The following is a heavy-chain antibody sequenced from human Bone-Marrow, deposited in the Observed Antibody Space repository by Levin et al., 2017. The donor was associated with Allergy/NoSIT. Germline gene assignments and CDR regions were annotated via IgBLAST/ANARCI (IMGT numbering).Heavy chain of an antibody. CDR1: GFTFSDWY. CDR3: TRSGNYDY. Sequence: PGGSLRLSCAASGFTFSDWYMNWVRQAPGKGLEWISSINTGGGTIYYADSVRGRFTISRDNAKNSLFLQMNSLRAEDTAVYFCTRSGNYDYWGQGTLLTVSS. V-gene: IGHV3-11*04. CDR2: INTGGGTI. D-gene: IGHD1-7*01. J-gene: IGHJ4*02.